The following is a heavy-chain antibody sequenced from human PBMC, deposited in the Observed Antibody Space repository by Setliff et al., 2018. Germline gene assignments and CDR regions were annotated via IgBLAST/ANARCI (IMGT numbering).Heavy chain of an antibody. D-gene: IGHD2-2*01. CDR3: AQKHQRASWAFDP. Sequence: PGESLKISCKGSGYNFTRYWIGWVRQMPGKGLDWMGIIYPGDSDTRYSPSFQGQGTISVDKSISTAYLQWSSLEASDTAIYYCAQKHQRASWAFDPWGRGTLVTVSS. CDR2: IYPGDSDT. CDR1: GYNFTRYW. J-gene: IGHJ5*02. V-gene: IGHV5-51*01.